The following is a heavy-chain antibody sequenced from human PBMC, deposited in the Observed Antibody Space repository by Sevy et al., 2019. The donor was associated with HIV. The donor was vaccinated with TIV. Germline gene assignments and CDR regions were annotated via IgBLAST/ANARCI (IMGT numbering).Heavy chain of an antibody. Sequence: SETLSLTCTVSGGSISSYYWSWIRQPPGKGLEWIGYIYYSGSTNYNPSLNSRVTRSVDTSKNQFSLKLSSVTAADTAVYYCAGYLYSSSFPYFQHWGQGTLVTVSS. J-gene: IGHJ1*01. D-gene: IGHD6-6*01. V-gene: IGHV4-59*01. CDR3: AGYLYSSSFPYFQH. CDR1: GGSISSYY. CDR2: IYYSGST.